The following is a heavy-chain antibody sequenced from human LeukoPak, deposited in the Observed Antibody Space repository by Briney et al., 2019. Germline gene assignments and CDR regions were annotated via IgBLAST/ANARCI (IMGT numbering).Heavy chain of an antibody. CDR1: GLTFSSYG. J-gene: IGHJ4*02. CDR2: ISYDESNK. V-gene: IGHV3-30*03. CDR3: WSSTGPGFDY. Sequence: GGSLRLSCAASGLTFSSYGMHWVRQAPGKGLEWVAVISYDESNKYYADSVKGRFTISRDNSKNTLYLQMNSLRAEDTAVYYCWSSTGPGFDYWGQGTLVTVSS. D-gene: IGHD2-2*01.